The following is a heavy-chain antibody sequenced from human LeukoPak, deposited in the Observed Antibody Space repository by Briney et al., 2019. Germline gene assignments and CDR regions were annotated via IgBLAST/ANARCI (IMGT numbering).Heavy chain of an antibody. V-gene: IGHV1-46*01. CDR3: ARDQEGFDH. Sequence: ASVKVSCKASGYTFTSNYIHWVRQAPGQGLEWMGMIYPRDGSTSYAQKFQGRVTVTRDTSTSTVHMELSGLRSEDTAVYYCARDQEGFDHWGQGTLVTVSS. J-gene: IGHJ4*02. CDR2: IYPRDGST. CDR1: GYTFTSNY.